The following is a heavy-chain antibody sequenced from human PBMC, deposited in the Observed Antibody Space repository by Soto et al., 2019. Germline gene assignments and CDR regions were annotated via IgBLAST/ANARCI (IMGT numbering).Heavy chain of an antibody. CDR3: ARDMSGYDCWFDP. V-gene: IGHV1-3*01. CDR2: INAGNGNT. Sequence: ASVKVSCKASGYTFTSYAMHWVRQAPGQRLEWMGWINAGNGNTKYSQKFQGRVTITRDTSASTAYMELSSLRSEDTAVYYCARDMSGYDCWFDPWGQGTLVTVSS. J-gene: IGHJ5*02. CDR1: GYTFTSYA. D-gene: IGHD5-12*01.